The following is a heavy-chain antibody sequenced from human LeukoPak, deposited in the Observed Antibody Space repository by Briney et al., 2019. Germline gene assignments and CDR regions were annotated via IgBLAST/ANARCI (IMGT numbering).Heavy chain of an antibody. Sequence: SVKVSCKASGGTFSSYAISWVRQAPGQGLEWMGGIIPIFGTANYAQKFQGRVTITADESTSTAYMELSSLRSEDTAVYYCARRGYSSGWYGAFDIWGQGTKVTVSS. CDR1: GGTFSSYA. J-gene: IGHJ3*02. CDR2: IIPIFGTA. CDR3: ARRGYSSGWYGAFDI. V-gene: IGHV1-69*13. D-gene: IGHD6-19*01.